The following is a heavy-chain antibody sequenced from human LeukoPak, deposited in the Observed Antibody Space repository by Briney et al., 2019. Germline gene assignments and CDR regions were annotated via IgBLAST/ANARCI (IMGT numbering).Heavy chain of an antibody. V-gene: IGHV3-49*04. CDR3: ARVHAWNDFHFDC. D-gene: IGHD1-1*01. CDR1: GFTFGDYA. CDR2: IRSKAYGGTS. J-gene: IGHJ4*02. Sequence: PGGSLRLSCTSSGFTFGDYAMGWVRQAPGKGLEWVGFIRSKAYGGTSEYAASVKGRFSISRDDSRSIAFLQMNSLKTEDTGVYSCARVHAWNDFHFDCWGQGTLVTVSS.